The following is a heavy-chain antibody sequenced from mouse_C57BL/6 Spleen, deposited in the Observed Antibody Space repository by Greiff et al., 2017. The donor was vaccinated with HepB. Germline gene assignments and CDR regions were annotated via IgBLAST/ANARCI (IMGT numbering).Heavy chain of an antibody. CDR2: IWSGGST. CDR3: AKTGYDYGFAY. J-gene: IGHJ3*01. Sequence: QVQLQQSGPGLVQPSQSLSITCTASGFSLTSYGVHWVRQSPGKGLEWLGVIWSGGSTDYNAAFMSRLSITKDNSKSQVFFKMNSLQADDSAIYYVAKTGYDYGFAYWGQGTLVTVSA. D-gene: IGHD2-4*01. CDR1: GFSLTSYG. V-gene: IGHV2-5*01.